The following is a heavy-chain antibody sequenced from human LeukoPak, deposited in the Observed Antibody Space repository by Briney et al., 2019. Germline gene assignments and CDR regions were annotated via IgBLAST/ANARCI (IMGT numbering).Heavy chain of an antibody. CDR3: ARDFRDCSSTSCWRRTEGYDY. J-gene: IGHJ4*02. D-gene: IGHD2-2*01. CDR2: ISSSSSTI. V-gene: IGHV3-48*01. Sequence: PGGSLRLSCAASGFTFSSYGMNWVRQAPGQGLEWVSYISSSSSTIYYADSVKGRFTISRDNAKNSLYLQMNSLRAEDTAVYYCARDFRDCSSTSCWRRTEGYDYWGQGTLVTVSS. CDR1: GFTFSSYG.